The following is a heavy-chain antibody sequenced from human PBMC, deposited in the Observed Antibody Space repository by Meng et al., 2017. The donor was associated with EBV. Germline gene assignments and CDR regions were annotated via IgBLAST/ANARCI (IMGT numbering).Heavy chain of an antibody. CDR3: ARLRVSSVVIRYSSSQQFLDAFSL. J-gene: IGHJ4*03. D-gene: IGHD2-15*01. V-gene: IGHV1-2*06. CDR2: INPKTDSV. CDR1: GYTFTGYW. Sequence: APLVQAGAEGKKPGASVRVSCKASGYTFTGYWMHWVRQAPGQGLEWMGRINPKTDSVMYAQRFQGRVTMTRDTSTDTAFMELSGLRSDDTAVYYCARLRVSSVVIRYSSSQQFLDAFSLWGQGTLVTVSS.